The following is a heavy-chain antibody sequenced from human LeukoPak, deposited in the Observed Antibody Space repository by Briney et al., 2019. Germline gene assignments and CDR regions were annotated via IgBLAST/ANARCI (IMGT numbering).Heavy chain of an antibody. D-gene: IGHD3-22*01. CDR2: INAGNGNT. J-gene: IGHJ4*02. CDR3: ARDYDSSGRPDY. V-gene: IGHV1-3*01. Sequence: ASVKVSCKASGYTFTSYAMHWARQAPGQRLEWMGWINAGNGNTEYSQKFQGRVTITRDTSASTAYMELSSLRSDDTAVYYCARDYDSSGRPDYWGQGTLVTVSS. CDR1: GYTFTSYA.